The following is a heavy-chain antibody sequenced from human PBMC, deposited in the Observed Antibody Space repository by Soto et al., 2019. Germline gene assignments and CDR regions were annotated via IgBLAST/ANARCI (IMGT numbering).Heavy chain of an antibody. D-gene: IGHD3-22*01. CDR1: GSSLSTSGVG. V-gene: IGHV2-5*01. J-gene: IGHJ4*02. CDR3: AHTRVSRAYYYDSSGYHYEDY. CDR2: IYWNDDK. Sequence: SGPTLVNPTQTLTLTCTFSGSSLSTSGVGVGWIRQPPGKALEWLALIYWNDDKRYSPSLKSRLTITKDTSKNQVVLTITNMDPVNTDTYYCAHTRVSRAYYYDSSGYHYEDYWGQGTLVTVSS.